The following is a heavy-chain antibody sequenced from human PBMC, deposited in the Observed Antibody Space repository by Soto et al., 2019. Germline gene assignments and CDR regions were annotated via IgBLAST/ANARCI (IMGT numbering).Heavy chain of an antibody. Sequence: GGSLRLSCAASGFTYSDYWMHWVRQAPGKEPVWVSRVNGGGGVTYYADSVRGRFIISRDNSKNTVYLEMNSLGVEDTAVYYCARGYDAAQYYFDYWGQGTLVNVSS. J-gene: IGHJ4*02. CDR3: ARGYDAAQYYFDY. V-gene: IGHV3-74*01. CDR2: VNGGGGVT. D-gene: IGHD3-16*01. CDR1: GFTYSDYW.